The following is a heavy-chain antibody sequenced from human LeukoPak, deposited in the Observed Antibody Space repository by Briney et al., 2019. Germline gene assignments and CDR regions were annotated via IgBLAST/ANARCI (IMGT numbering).Heavy chain of an antibody. J-gene: IGHJ5*02. CDR3: ARSKDSSGSPSDP. CDR2: ISSSSSYI. D-gene: IGHD3-22*01. CDR1: GFTFSSYS. V-gene: IGHV3-21*01. Sequence: PGGSLRLSCAASGFTFSSYSMNWVRQAPGKGLEWVSSISSSSSYIYYADSVKGRFTIPRDNATNSLYLQMNSLRAEDTAVYYCARSKDSSGSPSDPWGQGTLVTVSS.